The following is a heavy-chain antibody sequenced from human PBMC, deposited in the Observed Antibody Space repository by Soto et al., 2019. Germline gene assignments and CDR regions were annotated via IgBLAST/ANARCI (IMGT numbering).Heavy chain of an antibody. D-gene: IGHD3-3*01. V-gene: IGHV3-33*01. CDR2: IWYDGSNK. CDR3: ARAATYYDFWSGYYKGGGGYYYGMDV. CDR1: GFTFSSYG. J-gene: IGHJ6*02. Sequence: GGSLRLSCAASGFTFSSYGMHWVRQAPGKGLEWVAVIWYDGSNKYYADSVKGGFTISRDNSKNTLYLQMNSLRAEDTAVDYCARAATYYDFWSGYYKGGGGYYYGMDVWGQGTTVTVSS.